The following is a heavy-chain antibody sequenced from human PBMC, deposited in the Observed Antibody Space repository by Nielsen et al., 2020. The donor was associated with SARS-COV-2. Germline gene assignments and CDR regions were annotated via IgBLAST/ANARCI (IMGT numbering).Heavy chain of an antibody. CDR1: GFNFRGYW. CDR2: IKLDGSEK. V-gene: IGHV3-7*01. J-gene: IGHJ4*02. D-gene: IGHD4/OR15-4a*01. Sequence: GESLKISCVVSGFNFRGYWMTWVRQAPGKGLEWAGNIKLDGSEKYYVDSVKGRFTISRDNARNTLYLQMDSLRVEDTAVYYCARVGSYGDPEYLDYWGQGALVTVSS. CDR3: ARVGSYGDPEYLDY.